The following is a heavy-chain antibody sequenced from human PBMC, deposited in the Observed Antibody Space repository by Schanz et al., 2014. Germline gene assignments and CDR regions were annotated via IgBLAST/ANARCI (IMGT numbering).Heavy chain of an antibody. D-gene: IGHD1-26*01. CDR2: ISSGGTTT. CDR3: ARGGSGSHYRLDY. V-gene: IGHV3-11*04. J-gene: IGHJ4*02. Sequence: VQLVESGGGLVQPGGSLRLSCAASGFSVGNKYMNWVRQAPGKGPEYVSYISSGGTTTYHSDSVKGRFTISRDSAENALYLQMNSLRAEDTGLYFCARGGSGSHYRLDYWGQGTLVTVSS. CDR1: GFSVGNKY.